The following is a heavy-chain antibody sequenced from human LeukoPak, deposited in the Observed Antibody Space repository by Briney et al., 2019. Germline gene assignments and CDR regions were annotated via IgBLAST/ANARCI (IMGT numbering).Heavy chain of an antibody. V-gene: IGHV3-23*01. CDR3: AKEFTGWAFDI. J-gene: IGHJ3*02. Sequence: GGSLRLSCAASGITFRSFAMSWLRQAPGKGLEWVSAISGGGGGTYYADPVKGRFTISRDNSRNTLYLQMNSLRAEDTAVYYCAKEFTGWAFDIWGQGTMVTVSS. CDR1: GITFRSFA. CDR2: ISGGGGGT.